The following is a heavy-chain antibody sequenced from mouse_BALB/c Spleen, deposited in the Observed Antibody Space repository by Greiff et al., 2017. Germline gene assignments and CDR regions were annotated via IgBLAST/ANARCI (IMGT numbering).Heavy chain of an antibody. V-gene: IGHV10-1*02. Sequence: GGGLVQPNGSLKLSCAAPGFTFNTYAMNWVRQAPGKGLEWVARIRSKSNNYATYYADSVKDRFTISRDDSQSILYLQMNNLKTEDTAMYYCVRSTMITRFAYWGQGTLVTVSA. CDR2: IRSKSNNYAT. J-gene: IGHJ3*01. CDR1: GFTFNTYA. CDR3: VRSTMITRFAY. D-gene: IGHD2-4*01.